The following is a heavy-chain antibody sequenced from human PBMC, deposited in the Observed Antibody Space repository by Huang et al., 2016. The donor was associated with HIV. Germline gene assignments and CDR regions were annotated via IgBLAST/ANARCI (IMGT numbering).Heavy chain of an antibody. CDR2: IYWDDDK. J-gene: IGHJ2*01. Sequence: QITLKESGPTLVKPTQTLTLTCTLSGFSIRTSGVGVGWIRQPPGKALEWLALIYWDDDKRYSPSLKTRPTITKDSSKNQVVLTMTNMDPLDTATYYCARAQGYGAYWSRYWYFDLWGRGTLVTVSS. D-gene: IGHD2-8*02. CDR1: GFSIRTSGVG. V-gene: IGHV2-5*02. CDR3: ARAQGYGAYWSRYWYFDL.